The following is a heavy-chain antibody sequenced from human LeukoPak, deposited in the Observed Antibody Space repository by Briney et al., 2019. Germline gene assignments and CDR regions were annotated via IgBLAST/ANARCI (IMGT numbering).Heavy chain of an antibody. CDR3: AKDTSRGAAAGF. D-gene: IGHD6-13*01. V-gene: IGHV3-30*02. J-gene: IGHJ4*02. CDR1: GFILSTHG. Sequence: GGSLRLSCAASGFILSTHGMHWVRQAPGKGLEWVAGMWYDGSREDYADSVKGRFTISRDNSKNTLYLQMNSLRAEDTAVYYCAKDTSRGAAAGFWGQGTLVTVSS. CDR2: MWYDGSRE.